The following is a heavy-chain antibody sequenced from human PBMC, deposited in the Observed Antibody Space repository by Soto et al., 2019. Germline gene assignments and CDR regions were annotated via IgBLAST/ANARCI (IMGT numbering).Heavy chain of an antibody. D-gene: IGHD1-1*01. CDR1: GFTFSSYA. CDR2: ISYDGSNK. CDR3: ARGLKGYRLDY. Sequence: GESLKISCAASGFTFSSYAMHWVRQAPGKGLEWVAVISYDGSNKYYADSVKGRFTISRDNSKNTLYLQMNSLRAEDTAVYYCARGLKGYRLDYWGQGTLVTVSS. V-gene: IGHV3-30-3*01. J-gene: IGHJ4*02.